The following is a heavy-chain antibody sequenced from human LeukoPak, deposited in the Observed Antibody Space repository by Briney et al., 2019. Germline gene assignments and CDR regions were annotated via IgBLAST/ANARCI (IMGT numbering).Heavy chain of an antibody. CDR1: GGTFSSYA. D-gene: IGHD2-2*01. V-gene: IGHV1-69*13. Sequence: ASVKVSCKASGGTFSSYAISWVRQAPGQGLEWMGGIIPIFGTANYAQKFQGRVTITADESTSTAYMELSSLRSEDTAVYYCARGRLVVPAATPRDYYYYYGMDVRGKGTTVTVSS. CDR2: IIPIFGTA. J-gene: IGHJ6*04. CDR3: ARGRLVVPAATPRDYYYYYGMDV.